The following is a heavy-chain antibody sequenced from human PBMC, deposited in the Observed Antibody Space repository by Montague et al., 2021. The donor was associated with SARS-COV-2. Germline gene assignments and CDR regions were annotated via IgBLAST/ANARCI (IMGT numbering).Heavy chain of an antibody. D-gene: IGHD5-18*01. CDR1: GGPISGSSDY. CDR3: ARREYSYGWGD. J-gene: IGHJ4*02. CDR2: VDYSGNT. Sequence: SETLSLTCTVTGGPISGSSDYWGWIRQSPGKGLEWIASVDYSGNTYYXPSLKSRLTISMDTSKNQFSLKLNSVTAADTALYYCARREYSYGWGDWGQGTLVTVSS. V-gene: IGHV4-39*01.